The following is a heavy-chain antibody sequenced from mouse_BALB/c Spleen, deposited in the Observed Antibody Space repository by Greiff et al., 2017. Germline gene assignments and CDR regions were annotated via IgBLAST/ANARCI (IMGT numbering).Heavy chain of an antibody. Sequence: EVNVVESGGGLVKPGGSLKLSCAASGFTFSSYAMSWVRQTPEKRLEWVATISSGGSYTYYPDSVKGRFTISRDNAKNTLYLQMSSLRSEDTAMYYCARHGETGDWFAYWGQGTLVTVSA. V-gene: IGHV5-9-3*01. CDR2: ISSGGSYT. CDR1: GFTFSSYA. J-gene: IGHJ3*01. CDR3: ARHGETGDWFAY.